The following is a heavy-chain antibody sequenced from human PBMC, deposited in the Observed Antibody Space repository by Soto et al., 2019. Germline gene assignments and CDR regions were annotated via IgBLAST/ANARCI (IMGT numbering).Heavy chain of an antibody. D-gene: IGHD2-21*02. J-gene: IGHJ4*02. Sequence: EVQLVEAGGGLVQPGGSLRLSCAASGFTLIKYPMNWVRQVPGKGLEWVSYIKHNRGTVYYADSVKGRFTISRDNAKNHMNLQMENFRVEGTAVYYGERDQGTDSDFDYWGQGTQVTVSS. V-gene: IGHV3-48*01. CDR2: IKHNRGTV. CDR1: GFTLIKYP. CDR3: ERDQGTDSDFDY.